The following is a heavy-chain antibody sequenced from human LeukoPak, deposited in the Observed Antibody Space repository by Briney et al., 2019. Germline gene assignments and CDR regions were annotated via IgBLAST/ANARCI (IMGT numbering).Heavy chain of an antibody. CDR1: GGSFTGHY. D-gene: IGHD5-18*01. CDR3: ARNGYGPTDY. CDR2: IYHNGDT. Sequence: PSETLSLTCTVSGGSFTGHYWSWIRQTPGKGLEWIGYIYHNGDTNYNPSLKSRVTMSVDTSKNQFSLKLSSVTPADTAVYYCARNGYGPTDYWGKGSLVIVSS. V-gene: IGHV4-59*11. J-gene: IGHJ4*02.